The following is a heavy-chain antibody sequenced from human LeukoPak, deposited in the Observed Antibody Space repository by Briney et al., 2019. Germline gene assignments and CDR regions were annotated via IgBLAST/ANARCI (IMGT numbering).Heavy chain of an antibody. CDR3: AGQDTVMVSGLNYFDY. CDR2: IIPIFGTA. J-gene: IGHJ4*02. CDR1: GGTFSSYA. D-gene: IGHD5-18*01. Sequence: ASVKVSCKASGGTFSSYAISWVRQAPGQGLEWMGGIIPIFGTANYAQKFQGRVTITTDESTSTAYMELSGLRSEDTAVYYCAGQDTVMVSGLNYFDYWGQGTLVTVSS. V-gene: IGHV1-69*05.